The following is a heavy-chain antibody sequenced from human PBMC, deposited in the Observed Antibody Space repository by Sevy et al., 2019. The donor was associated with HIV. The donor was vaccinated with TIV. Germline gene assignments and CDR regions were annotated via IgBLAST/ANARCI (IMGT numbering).Heavy chain of an antibody. CDR3: ARGENYNFWSGYYSDY. Sequence: GGSLRLSCAASGFTFSSYWMSWVRQAPGKGLEWVANIKQDGSEKYYVDSVKGRFTISRDNAKNSLYLQMNSLRAEDTAVYYCARGENYNFWSGYYSDYWGQGTLVTVSS. D-gene: IGHD3-3*01. J-gene: IGHJ4*02. CDR1: GFTFSSYW. V-gene: IGHV3-7*01. CDR2: IKQDGSEK.